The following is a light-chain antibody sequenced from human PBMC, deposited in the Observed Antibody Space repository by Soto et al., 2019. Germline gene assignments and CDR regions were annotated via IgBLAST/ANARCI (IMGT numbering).Light chain of an antibody. Sequence: QSALTQPASVSGSPGQSITISCTGTSSDVGSYNLVSWYQHHPGKAPKLMIYEGSKRPSGVSNRFSGSKSGNTASLTISGLQAEDEADYYCSSYTSSNTYVFGTGTKVTVL. V-gene: IGLV2-14*02. CDR1: SSDVGSYNL. CDR2: EGS. CDR3: SSYTSSNTYV. J-gene: IGLJ1*01.